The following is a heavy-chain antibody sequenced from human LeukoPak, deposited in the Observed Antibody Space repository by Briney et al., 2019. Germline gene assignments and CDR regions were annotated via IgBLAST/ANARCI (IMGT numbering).Heavy chain of an antibody. V-gene: IGHV4-34*01. J-gene: IGHJ4*02. Sequence: SETLSLTCAVYGGSFSGYYWSWIRQPPGKGLDWIGEINHSGSTNYNPSLKSRVTISVDTSKNQFSLKLSSVTAADTAVYYCARTYSSGYYYDYWGQGTLVTVSS. CDR2: INHSGST. D-gene: IGHD3-22*01. CDR3: ARTYSSGYYYDY. CDR1: GGSFSGYY.